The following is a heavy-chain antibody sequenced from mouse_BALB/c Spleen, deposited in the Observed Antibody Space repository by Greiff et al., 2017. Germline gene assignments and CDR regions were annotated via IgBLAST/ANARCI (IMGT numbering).Heavy chain of an antibody. V-gene: IGHV1-9*01. CDR1: GYTFSSYW. CDR2: ILPGSGST. Sequence: VQLQRSGAELMKPGASVKISCKATGYTFSSYWIEWVKQRPGHGLEWIGEILPGSGSTNYNEKFKGKATFTADTSSNTAYMQLSSLTSEDSAVYYCARTNWDPYYFDYWGQGTTLTVSS. D-gene: IGHD4-1*01. J-gene: IGHJ2*01. CDR3: ARTNWDPYYFDY.